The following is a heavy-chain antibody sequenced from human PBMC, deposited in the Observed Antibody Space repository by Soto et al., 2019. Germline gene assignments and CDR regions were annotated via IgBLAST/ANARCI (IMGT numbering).Heavy chain of an antibody. Sequence: SLRLSCAASGFTFDDYAMHWVRQPPGKGLEWASGISWNGATIDYADSVKGRFTISRDNAKNSLDPQMNSLRADDTALYFCARDHCSGGACFVDYWGQGSLVTVSS. J-gene: IGHJ4*02. CDR2: ISWNGATI. V-gene: IGHV3-9*01. CDR3: ARDHCSGGACFVDY. CDR1: GFTFDDYA. D-gene: IGHD2-15*01.